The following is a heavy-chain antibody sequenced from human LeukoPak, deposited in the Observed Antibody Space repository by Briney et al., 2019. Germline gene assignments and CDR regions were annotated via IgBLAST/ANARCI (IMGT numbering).Heavy chain of an antibody. CDR1: GFTFSSYS. J-gene: IGHJ4*02. CDR3: ARHGAVAGFDY. D-gene: IGHD6-19*01. CDR2: ISSSSSYI. Sequence: GGSLRLSCAASGFTFSSYSMNWVRQAPGKGLEWVSSISSSSSYIYYADPVKGRFTNSRDNAKNSLYLQMNSLRAEDTAVYYCARHGAVAGFDYWGQGTLVTVSS. V-gene: IGHV3-21*01.